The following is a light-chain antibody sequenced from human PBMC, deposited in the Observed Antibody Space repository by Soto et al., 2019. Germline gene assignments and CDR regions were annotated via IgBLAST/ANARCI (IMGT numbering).Light chain of an antibody. J-gene: IGLJ1*01. Sequence: QSALTQPASVSGSPGQSITISCAGTSSDVGSYNLVSWYQQHPGEAPKLMIYEVSKRPSGVSNRFSGSKSGSTASLTISGLQADDEADYYCSSYAGSSTLYVFGTGTKLTVL. CDR3: SSYAGSSTLYV. CDR2: EVS. CDR1: SSDVGSYNL. V-gene: IGLV2-23*02.